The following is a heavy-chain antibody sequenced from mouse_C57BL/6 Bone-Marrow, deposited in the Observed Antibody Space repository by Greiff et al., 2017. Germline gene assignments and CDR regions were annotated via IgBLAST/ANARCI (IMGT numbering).Heavy chain of an antibody. CDR2: INPNYGTT. V-gene: IGHV1-39*01. D-gene: IGHD1-2*01. CDR1: GYSFTDYN. CDR3: ARSAYYGLYWYFDV. Sequence: VQLKESGPELVKPGASVKISCKASGYSFTDYNMNWVKQSNGKSLEWIGVINPNYGTTSYNQKFKGKATLTVDQSSSTAYMQLNSLTSEDSAVYYCARSAYYGLYWYFDVWGTGTTVTVSS. J-gene: IGHJ1*03.